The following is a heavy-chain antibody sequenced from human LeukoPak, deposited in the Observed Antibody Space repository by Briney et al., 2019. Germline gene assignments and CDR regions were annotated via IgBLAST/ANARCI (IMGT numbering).Heavy chain of an antibody. Sequence: GGSLRLSCAASGFIFSSHGMNWVRQAPGKGLEWVANIKQDGSEKYYVDSVKGRFTISRDNAKNSLYLQMNSLRAEDTAVYYCARYGSGSYYQYYYYYYMDVWGKGTTVTISS. V-gene: IGHV3-7*03. CDR3: ARYGSGSYYQYYYYYYMDV. J-gene: IGHJ6*03. CDR2: IKQDGSEK. CDR1: GFIFSSHG. D-gene: IGHD3-10*01.